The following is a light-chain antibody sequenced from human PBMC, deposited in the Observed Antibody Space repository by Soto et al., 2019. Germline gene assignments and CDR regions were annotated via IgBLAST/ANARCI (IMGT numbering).Light chain of an antibody. J-gene: IGKJ1*01. CDR1: HDITSY. CDR2: DAS. Sequence: DIQMTQSPSSLSASVGDRVTITCQASHDITSYLNWYQHKPGKAPKLLIYDASILEAGVPSRFSGSGSGTEFTLTINNLQREDFATYYCQESFFTLGTFGRGTKVEI. CDR3: QESFFTLGT. V-gene: IGKV1-33*01.